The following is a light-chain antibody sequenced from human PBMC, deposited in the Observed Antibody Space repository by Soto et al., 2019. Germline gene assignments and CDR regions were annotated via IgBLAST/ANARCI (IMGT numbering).Light chain of an antibody. V-gene: IGKV1-5*01. CDR1: QSITIW. CDR2: DAS. Sequence: DIQMTQSTSTLSASVGARVTITCRASQSITIWLAWYQQKAGKAPKLLIYDASTLESGVPSRFSGSGSRTEFTLTVSSLQPDDFATYYCQEYNSWRGEWTFGQGTKVEIK. J-gene: IGKJ1*01. CDR3: QEYNSWRGEWT.